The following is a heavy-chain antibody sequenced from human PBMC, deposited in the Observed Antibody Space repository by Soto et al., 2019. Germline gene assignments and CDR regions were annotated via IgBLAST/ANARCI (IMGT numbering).Heavy chain of an antibody. Sequence: EVQLVESGGGLVQPGGSLRLSCAASGFTFSSYWMHWVRQAPGKGLVWVSRINSDGSSISYADSVKGRFTISRDNAKNTLYLQMNSLRAEDTAVYYCARDQDGPGWFDPWGQGTLVTVSS. CDR3: ARDQDGPGWFDP. CDR1: GFTFSSYW. J-gene: IGHJ5*02. V-gene: IGHV3-74*01. CDR2: INSDGSSI.